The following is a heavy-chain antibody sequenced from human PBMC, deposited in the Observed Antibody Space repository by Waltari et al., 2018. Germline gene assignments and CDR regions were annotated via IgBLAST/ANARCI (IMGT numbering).Heavy chain of an antibody. Sequence: EVQLLESGGGLVQPGGSLRLSCAASGSNFSSYARGGVRQAPGKGLEWVSGVSGSGGSTSYADSVKGRFTISRDNPKNTLYLQMNSLRAEATAVYYCAKTVEWGSSSFWYFDPWGRGTLVTVSS. CDR3: AKTVEWGSSSFWYFDP. CDR2: VSGSGGST. D-gene: IGHD6-13*01. V-gene: IGHV3-23*01. CDR1: GSNFSSYA. J-gene: IGHJ2*01.